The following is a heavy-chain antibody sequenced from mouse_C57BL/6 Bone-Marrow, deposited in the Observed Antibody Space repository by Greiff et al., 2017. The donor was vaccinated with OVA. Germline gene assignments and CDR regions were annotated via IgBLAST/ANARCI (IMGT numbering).Heavy chain of an antibody. CDR3: ARMPYDYGGAWFAY. V-gene: IGHV1-64*01. J-gene: IGHJ3*01. CDR1: GYTFTSYW. Sequence: QVQLQQPGAELVKPGASVKLSCKASGYTFTSYWMHWVKQRPGQGLEWIGMIHPNSGSTNYNEKFKSKATLTVDKSSSTAYMQLSSLTSEDSAVYYCARMPYDYGGAWFAYWGQGTLVTVSA. D-gene: IGHD2-4*01. CDR2: IHPNSGST.